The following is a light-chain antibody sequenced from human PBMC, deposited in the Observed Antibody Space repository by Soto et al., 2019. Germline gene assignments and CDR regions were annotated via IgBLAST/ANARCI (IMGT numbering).Light chain of an antibody. J-gene: IGLJ1*01. V-gene: IGLV1-44*01. Sequence: QSVLTQPPSASGTPGQRVTISCSGSSYNIGSNTVNWYQQLPGTAPKLLIYSNNQRPSGVPDPFSGSKSGTSASLAISGLQSEDEADYYCAAWDDSLNGYVFGTGTKLTVL. CDR2: SNN. CDR1: SYNIGSNT. CDR3: AAWDDSLNGYV.